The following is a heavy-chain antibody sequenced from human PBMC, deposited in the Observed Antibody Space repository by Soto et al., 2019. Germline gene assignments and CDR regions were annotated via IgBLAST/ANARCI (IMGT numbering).Heavy chain of an antibody. CDR1: GFSLSTSGVG. CDR3: AHSAERLGYCSGGSCYSGRFDY. Sequence: SGPTLENPTQTLTLSCTFSGFSLSTSGVGVGWIRQPPGKALEWLALIYWDDDKRYSPSLKSRLTITKDTSKNQVVLTMTNMDPVDTATYYCAHSAERLGYCSGGSCYSGRFDYWGQGTLVTVSS. V-gene: IGHV2-5*02. J-gene: IGHJ4*02. D-gene: IGHD2-15*01. CDR2: IYWDDDK.